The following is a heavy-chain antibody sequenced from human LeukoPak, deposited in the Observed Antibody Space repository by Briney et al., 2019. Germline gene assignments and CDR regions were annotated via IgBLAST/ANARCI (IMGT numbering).Heavy chain of an antibody. Sequence: PSETLSLTCTVSGGSISSYYWSWIRQPPGKGLEWIGYIHYSGSTNYNPSLKSRVTISVDTSKNQFSLKLSSVTAADTAVYYCARDKAPVDTAMVFAGVGWFDPWGQGTLVTVSS. J-gene: IGHJ5*02. CDR3: ARDKAPVDTAMVFAGVGWFDP. CDR1: GGSISSYY. D-gene: IGHD5-18*01. V-gene: IGHV4-59*01. CDR2: IHYSGST.